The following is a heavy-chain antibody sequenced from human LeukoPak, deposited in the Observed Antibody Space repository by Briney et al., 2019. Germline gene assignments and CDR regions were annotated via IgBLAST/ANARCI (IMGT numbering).Heavy chain of an antibody. CDR2: INHSGTT. CDR1: GGSFSDYY. J-gene: IGHJ6*02. Sequence: SETLSLTCAVYGGSFSDYYWTWIRQPPGKGLEWIAEINHSGTTHYTPSLKSRVTISVDTSKKQFFLRLSSVTAADTAVYYCASPDVWGQGTTVTVSS. CDR3: ASPDV. V-gene: IGHV4-34*01.